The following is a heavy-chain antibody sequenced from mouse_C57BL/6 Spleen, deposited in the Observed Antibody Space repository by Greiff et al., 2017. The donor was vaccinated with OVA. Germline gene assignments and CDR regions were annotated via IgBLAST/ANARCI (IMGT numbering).Heavy chain of an antibody. V-gene: IGHV1-64*01. J-gene: IGHJ1*03. CDR2: IHPNSGST. Sequence: QVQLQQPGAELVKPGASVKLSCKASGYTFTSYWMHWVKQRPGQGLEWIGMIHPNSGSTNYNEKFKSKATLTVDKSSSTAYMQLSSLTSEDSAVYYWARSVGYYGSSHWYFDVWGTGTTVTVSS. CDR3: ARSVGYYGSSHWYFDV. CDR1: GYTFTSYW. D-gene: IGHD1-1*01.